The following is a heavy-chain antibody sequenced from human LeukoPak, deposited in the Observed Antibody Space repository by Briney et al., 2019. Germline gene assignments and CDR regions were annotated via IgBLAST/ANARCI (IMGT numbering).Heavy chain of an antibody. J-gene: IGHJ4*02. Sequence: GESLKISCKGSGDSFTSYWIGWVRQAPGKGLEWVANIKQDGSAKYYVDSVKGRFTISRDNAKNSLYLQMGSLRAEDTAVYYCARFSGRNWGQGTLVTVSS. CDR2: IKQDGSAK. CDR1: GDSFTSYW. D-gene: IGHD2-15*01. V-gene: IGHV3-7*01. CDR3: ARFSGRN.